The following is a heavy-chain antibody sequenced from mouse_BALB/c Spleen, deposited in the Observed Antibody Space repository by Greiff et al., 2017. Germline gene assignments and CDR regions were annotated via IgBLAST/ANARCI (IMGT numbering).Heavy chain of an antibody. CDR2: ISYSGST. V-gene: IGHV3-8*02. J-gene: IGHJ1*01. CDR3: ARNYRYYWYFDV. Sequence: EVKLVESGPSLVKPSQTLSLTCSVTGDSITSGYWNWIRKFPGNKLEYMGYISYSGSTYYNPSLKSRISITRDTSKNQYYLQLNSVTTEDTATYYCARNYRYYWYFDVWGAGTTVTVSS. CDR1: GDSITSGY. D-gene: IGHD2-14*01.